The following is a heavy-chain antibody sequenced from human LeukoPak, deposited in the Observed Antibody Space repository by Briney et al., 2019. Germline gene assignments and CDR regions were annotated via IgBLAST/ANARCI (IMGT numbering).Heavy chain of an antibody. J-gene: IGHJ4*02. CDR2: ISAYDGNT. CDR1: SYTFTNYG. CDR3: ARGPYCSGGTCYSQFFDH. V-gene: IGHV1-18*01. Sequence: ASVKVSCKASSYTFTNYGITWVRQAPGQGLEWMGWISAYDGNTNYAQNLQGRVTMTTDTSTTTAYMEMRSLRSGDTAVYYCARGPYCSGGTCYSQFFDHWGQGTLVTVSS. D-gene: IGHD2-15*01.